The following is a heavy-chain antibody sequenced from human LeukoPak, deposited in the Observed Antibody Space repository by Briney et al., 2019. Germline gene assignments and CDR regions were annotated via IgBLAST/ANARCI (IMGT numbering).Heavy chain of an antibody. D-gene: IGHD2-2*01. CDR3: ARPARYCSSTSCFSDAFDI. CDR1: GGSFSGYY. J-gene: IGHJ3*02. CDR2: INHSGST. Sequence: SETLSLTCAVYGGSFSGYYWSWIRQPPGKGLEWIGEINHSGSTNYNPSLKSRVTMSVDTSKNQFSLKLSSVTAADTAVYYCARPARYCSSTSCFSDAFDIWGQGTMVTVSS. V-gene: IGHV4-34*01.